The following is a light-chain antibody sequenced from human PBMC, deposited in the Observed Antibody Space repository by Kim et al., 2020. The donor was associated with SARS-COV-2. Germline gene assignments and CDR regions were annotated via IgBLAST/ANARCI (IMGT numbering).Light chain of an antibody. CDR2: AAS. J-gene: IGKJ5*01. CDR3: QQSYGPIT. V-gene: IGKV1-39*01. CDR1: QNINNY. Sequence: DIQMTQSPSSLSASVGDRVTMTCRASQNINNYLHWYQQRPGKAPNLVIYAASSLQSGVPSRFSGSGSGTDFTLTISSLQPEDFATYYCQQSYGPITFGQGTRLEIK.